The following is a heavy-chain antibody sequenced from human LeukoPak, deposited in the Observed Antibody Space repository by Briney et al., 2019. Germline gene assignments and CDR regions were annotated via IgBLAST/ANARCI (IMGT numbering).Heavy chain of an antibody. CDR1: GGSISSCY. CDR2: IYYSGST. Sequence: SETLSLTCTVSGGSISSCYWSWIRQPPGKGLEWIGYIYYSGSTNYNLSLKSRVTISVDTSKNQFSLKLSSVTAADTAVYYCARISGSGSKYIGYYYYGMDVWGQGTTVTVSS. CDR3: ARISGSGSKYIGYYYYGMDV. V-gene: IGHV4-59*08. D-gene: IGHD3-10*01. J-gene: IGHJ6*02.